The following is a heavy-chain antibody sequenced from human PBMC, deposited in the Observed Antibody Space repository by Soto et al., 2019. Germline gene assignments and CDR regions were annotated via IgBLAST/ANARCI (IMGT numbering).Heavy chain of an antibody. CDR3: ARLGGFYQAFDS. CDR1: GGSINNFY. D-gene: IGHD3-22*01. V-gene: IGHV4-59*08. CDR2: VSYSDST. J-gene: IGHJ4*02. Sequence: SETLSLTCTVSGGSINNFYWSWIRQPPGKGLEWIGYVSYSDSTNYNPSLKSRVTISVDTSKNQFSLKLTSVTAADTAVYYCARLGGFYQAFDSWGQGTLVTVSS.